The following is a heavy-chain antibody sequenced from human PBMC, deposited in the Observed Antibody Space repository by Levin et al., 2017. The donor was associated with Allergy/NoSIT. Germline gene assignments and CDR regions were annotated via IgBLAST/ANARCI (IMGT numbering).Heavy chain of an antibody. CDR2: ISYDGNNK. CDR1: GSSLSAYG. J-gene: IGHJ6*02. CDR3: AKDRAENCESCGQPVSYFYFYGMDV. V-gene: IGHV3-30*18. Sequence: PGGSLRLSCAASGSSLSAYGMHWVRQAPGKGLKWVAVISYDGNNKYYVGSVRGRFTISRDNSKNTLYLQMNSLRPEDTAVYYCAKDRAENCESCGQPVSYFYFYGMDVWGQGTTVTVSS. D-gene: IGHD3-22*01.